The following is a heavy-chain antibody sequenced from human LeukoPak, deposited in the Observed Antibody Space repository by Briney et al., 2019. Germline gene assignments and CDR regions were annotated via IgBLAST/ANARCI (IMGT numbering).Heavy chain of an antibody. CDR2: FDPEDGET. D-gene: IGHD2-2*02. CDR1: GYTLTELS. Sequence: ASVKVSCKVSGYTLTELSMHWVRQAPGKGLEWMGGFDPEDGETIYAQKFQGRVTMTEDTSTDTAYMELSSLRSEDTAVYYCARGAYCSSTSCYTYAFDIWGQGTMVTVSS. CDR3: ARGAYCSSTSCYTYAFDI. V-gene: IGHV1-24*01. J-gene: IGHJ3*02.